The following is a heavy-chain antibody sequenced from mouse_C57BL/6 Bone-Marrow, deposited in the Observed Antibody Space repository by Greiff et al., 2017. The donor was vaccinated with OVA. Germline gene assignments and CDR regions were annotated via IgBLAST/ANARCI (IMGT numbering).Heavy chain of an antibody. J-gene: IGHJ1*03. CDR2: ISGGGGNT. Sequence: EVMLVESGGGLVKPGGSLKLSCAASGFTFSSYTMSWVRQTPEKRLEWVATISGGGGNTYYPDSVKGRFTISRDNAKNTLYLQMSSLRSEDTALYYCARQMVREYFDVWGTGTTVTVSS. V-gene: IGHV5-9*01. D-gene: IGHD2-1*01. CDR1: GFTFSSYT. CDR3: ARQMVREYFDV.